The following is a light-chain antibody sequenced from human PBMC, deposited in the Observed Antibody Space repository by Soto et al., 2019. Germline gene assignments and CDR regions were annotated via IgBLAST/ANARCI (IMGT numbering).Light chain of an antibody. J-gene: IGLJ1*01. CDR3: SSYTSTYSLV. CDR2: DVN. V-gene: IGLV2-14*03. Sequence: ALTQPASVSGSPGQSITISCTGTIDDVGAYNYVSWYQQRPGSAPQLIMYDVNNRPSGASHRFSGSKSGHTAYLTISGLQSDDEANYHCSSYTSTYSLVFGTGTKVTVL. CDR1: IDDVGAYNY.